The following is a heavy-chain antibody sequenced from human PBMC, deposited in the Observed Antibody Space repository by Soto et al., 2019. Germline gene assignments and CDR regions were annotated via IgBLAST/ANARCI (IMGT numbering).Heavy chain of an antibody. CDR2: MSNSGTT. Sequence: QVQLQESGPGLVKPSETLSLTCTVSGGSISSYYWTWIRQPPGKGLEWIAYMSNSGTTNYNPSLNSRVTISIDTSKNQFSLKLSSVTAADTAVYYSARSSSLIRAAPFDPWGQGNLVTVSS. CDR3: ARSSSLIRAAPFDP. D-gene: IGHD3-10*01. J-gene: IGHJ5*02. CDR1: GGSISSYY. V-gene: IGHV4-59*01.